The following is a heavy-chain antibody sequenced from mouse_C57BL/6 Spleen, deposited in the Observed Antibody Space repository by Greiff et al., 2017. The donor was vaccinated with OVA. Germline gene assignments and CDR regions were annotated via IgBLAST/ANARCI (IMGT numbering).Heavy chain of an antibody. D-gene: IGHD1-1*01. CDR3: TRKGSTVVVSGAMDY. CDR2: IDPETGGT. Sequence: VQLQQSGAELVRPGASVTLSCKASGYTFTDYEMHWVKQTPVHGLEWIGAIDPETGGTAYNQKFKGKAILTADKSSSTAYMELRSLTSEDSAVYYCTRKGSTVVVSGAMDYWGQGTSVTVSS. CDR1: GYTFTDYE. V-gene: IGHV1-15*01. J-gene: IGHJ4*01.